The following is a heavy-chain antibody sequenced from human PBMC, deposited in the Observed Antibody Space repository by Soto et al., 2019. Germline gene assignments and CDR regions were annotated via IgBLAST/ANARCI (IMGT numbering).Heavy chain of an antibody. V-gene: IGHV1-69*13. D-gene: IGHD3-10*01. J-gene: IGHJ6*02. CDR3: ARQENYYGSGSYYKDYYGMDV. Sequence: GASVKVSCKASGGTFSSYAISWVRQAPGQGLEWMGGIIPIFGTANYAQKFQGRVTITADESTSTAYMELSSLRSEDTAVYYCARQENYYGSGSYYKDYYGMDVWGQGTTVTVSS. CDR1: GGTFSSYA. CDR2: IIPIFGTA.